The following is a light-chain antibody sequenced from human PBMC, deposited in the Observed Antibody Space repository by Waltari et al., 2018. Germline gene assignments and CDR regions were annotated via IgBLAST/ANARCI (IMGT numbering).Light chain of an antibody. CDR2: KVS. V-gene: IGKV2-30*02. J-gene: IGKJ5*01. CDR3: MQGTHWPYT. CDR1: QSLLHRGGNTY. Sequence: DAVLTQSPLSLPATLGQPASISCKSSQSLLHRGGNTYLNWFQQRPGQSPRRLIYKVSTRDSGVPDRFSGSGSGTDFTLKISRVEAEDFGVYYCMQGTHWPYTFGQGTRLEIK.